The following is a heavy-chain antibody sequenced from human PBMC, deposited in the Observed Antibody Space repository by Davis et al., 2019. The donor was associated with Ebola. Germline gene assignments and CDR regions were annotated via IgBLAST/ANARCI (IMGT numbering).Heavy chain of an antibody. CDR2: ISAYNGNT. D-gene: IGHD3-3*01. CDR3: AREWGPYDFWSGYHTGGDY. Sequence: ASVKVSCKASGYTFTSYGISWVRQAPGQGLEWMGWISAYNGNTNYAQKLQGRVTMTTDTSTSTAYMELRSLRSDDTAVYYCAREWGPYDFWSGYHTGGDYWGQGTLVTVSS. V-gene: IGHV1-18*04. J-gene: IGHJ4*02. CDR1: GYTFTSYG.